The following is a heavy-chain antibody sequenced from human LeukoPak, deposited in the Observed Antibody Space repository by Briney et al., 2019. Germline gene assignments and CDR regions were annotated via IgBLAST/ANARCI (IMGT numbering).Heavy chain of an antibody. V-gene: IGHV4-4*07. J-gene: IGHJ4*02. D-gene: IGHD3-16*01. Sequence: SETLSLTCTVSSGSINSYYWGWVRQPAGRGLEWIGRIYTTGKTDYNPSLKSRLTMSVDTSKRQFSLNLRSVTAADTAIYYCARHGYTATHYFLDFWSQGNLVTVSS. CDR3: ARHGYTATHYFLDF. CDR2: IYTTGKT. CDR1: SGSINSYY.